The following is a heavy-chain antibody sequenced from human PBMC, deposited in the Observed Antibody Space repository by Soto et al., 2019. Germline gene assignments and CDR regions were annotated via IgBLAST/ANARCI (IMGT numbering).Heavy chain of an antibody. V-gene: IGHV4-30-2*01. CDR1: GGSISSGGYS. CDR2: IYHSGST. Sequence: SETLSLTCAVSGGSISSGGYSWSWIRQPPGKGLEWIGYIYHSGSTYYNPSLKSRVTISVDRSKNQFSLKLSSVTAADMAVYYRATENYDFWSGYDTNWFDPWGQGTLVNVSS. CDR3: ATENYDFWSGYDTNWFDP. D-gene: IGHD3-3*01. J-gene: IGHJ5*02.